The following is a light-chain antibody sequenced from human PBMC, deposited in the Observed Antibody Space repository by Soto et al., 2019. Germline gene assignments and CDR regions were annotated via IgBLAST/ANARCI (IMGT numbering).Light chain of an antibody. V-gene: IGKV3-11*01. Sequence: EIVLTQSPATLSLSPGERATLSCRASQSVSSYLAWYQQKPGQAPRLLIYGASSRATGIPDRFSGSGSGTDFTLTISSLQPEDFATYYCQQANSFPWTFGQGTKVDIK. J-gene: IGKJ1*01. CDR3: QQANSFPWT. CDR1: QSVSSY. CDR2: GAS.